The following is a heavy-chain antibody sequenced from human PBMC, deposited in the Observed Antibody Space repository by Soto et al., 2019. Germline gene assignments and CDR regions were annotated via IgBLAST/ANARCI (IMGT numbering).Heavy chain of an antibody. J-gene: IGHJ3*02. Sequence: SVKVSCKASGGTFGSYAISWVRQAPGQGLEWMGGIIPIFGTANYAQKFQGRVTITADESTSTAYMELSSLRSEDTAVYYCASPNPTEGAGYYHAFDIWGQGTMVTVSS. V-gene: IGHV1-69*13. D-gene: IGHD3-9*01. CDR3: ASPNPTEGAGYYHAFDI. CDR1: GGTFGSYA. CDR2: IIPIFGTA.